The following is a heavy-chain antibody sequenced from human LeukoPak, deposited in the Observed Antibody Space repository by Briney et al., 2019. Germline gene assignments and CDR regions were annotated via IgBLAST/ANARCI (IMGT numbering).Heavy chain of an antibody. CDR3: TRSPRDGYHDAFDT. CDR2: IYPGDSET. D-gene: IGHD5-24*01. V-gene: IGHV5-51*01. CDR1: GYTFTTYW. Sequence: GESLKISCKGSGYTFTTYWIAWVRQMPGEGLEWMGIIYPGDSETRYSPSFQGQVTISADKSITTAYLQWGRLKASDTAMYYCTRSPRDGYHDAFDTWGQGTMVTVFS. J-gene: IGHJ3*02.